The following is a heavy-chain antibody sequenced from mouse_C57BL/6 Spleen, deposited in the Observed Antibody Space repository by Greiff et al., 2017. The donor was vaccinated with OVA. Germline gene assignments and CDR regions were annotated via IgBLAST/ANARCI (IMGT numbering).Heavy chain of an antibody. V-gene: IGHV7-3*01. CDR1: GFTFTDYY. CDR3: ARSRGFPAWFAY. J-gene: IGHJ3*01. Sequence: EVQLVESGGGLVQPGGSLSLSCAASGFTFTDYYMSWVRQPPGKALEWLGFIRNKANGYTTEYSASVKGRFTISRDNSQSILYLQMNALRAEDSATYYCARSRGFPAWFAYWGQGTLVTVSA. CDR2: IRNKANGYTT.